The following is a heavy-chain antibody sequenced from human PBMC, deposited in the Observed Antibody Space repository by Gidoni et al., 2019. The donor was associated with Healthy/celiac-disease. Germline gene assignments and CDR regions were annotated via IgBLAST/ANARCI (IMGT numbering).Heavy chain of an antibody. CDR1: GYSFTSYW. D-gene: IGHD6-13*01. V-gene: IGHV5-51*01. CDR2: ISPGDSDT. J-gene: IGHJ4*02. CDR3: ARRSSWYYFDY. Sequence: EVQLVQSGAEVKKPGESLQISCKGSGYSFTSYWLGGVRQMPGKGLGWMGIISPGDSDTRYSPSFQGQVTISADKSISTAYLQWSSLKASDTAMYYCARRSSWYYFDYWGQGTLVTVSS.